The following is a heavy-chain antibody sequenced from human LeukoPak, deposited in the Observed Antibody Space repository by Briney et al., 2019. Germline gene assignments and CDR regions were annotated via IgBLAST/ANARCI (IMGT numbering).Heavy chain of an antibody. D-gene: IGHD3-22*01. V-gene: IGHV3-73*01. J-gene: IGHJ4*02. CDR1: GFTFSGSA. Sequence: GVSLRLSCAASGFTFSGSAMHWVRQASGKGLEWVGRIRSKANSYATAYAASVKGRFTISRDDSKNTAYLQMNSLKTEDTAVYYCTRQNYYDSSGYLLWGQGTLVTVSS. CDR2: IRSKANSYAT. CDR3: TRQNYYDSSGYLL.